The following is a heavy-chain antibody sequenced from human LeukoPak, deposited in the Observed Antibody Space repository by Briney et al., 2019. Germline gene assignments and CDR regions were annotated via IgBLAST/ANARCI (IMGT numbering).Heavy chain of an antibody. CDR2: IIPIFGTA. Sequence: SVKVSCKASGGTFSSYAISWVRQAPGQGLEWMGGIIPIFGTANYAQKFQGRVTITADESTSTAYMELSSLRSEDTAVYYCARDQYDTWSRRGNFDSWGQGTLVIVSS. D-gene: IGHD3-3*01. CDR1: GGTFSSYA. J-gene: IGHJ4*02. V-gene: IGHV1-69*13. CDR3: ARDQYDTWSRRGNFDS.